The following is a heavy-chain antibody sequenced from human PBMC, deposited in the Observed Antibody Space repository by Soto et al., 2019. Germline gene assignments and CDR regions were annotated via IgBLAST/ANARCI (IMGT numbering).Heavy chain of an antibody. D-gene: IGHD5-12*01. J-gene: IGHJ4*02. CDR3: ATSEGRSGYSFDY. Sequence: GASVKVSCKASGVTFNRQDRRWVRQARGQRLEWMGGMIPRCWTPHDAWKLQERGTITADESKGTAYLGWCRRTSGGTAAYYCATSEGRSGYSFDYWGAGTLVTASS. V-gene: IGHV1-69*13. CDR1: GVTFNRQD. CDR2: MIPRCWTP.